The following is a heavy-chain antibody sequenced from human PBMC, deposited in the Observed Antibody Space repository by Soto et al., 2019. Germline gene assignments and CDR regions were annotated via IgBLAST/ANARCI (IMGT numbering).Heavy chain of an antibody. D-gene: IGHD4-17*01. Sequence: GGSLRLSCAASGFTFSSYGMHWVRQAPGKGLEWVAVIWYDGSNKYYADSVKGRFTISRDNSKNTLYLQMNSLRAEDTAVYYCARDRHYGDYVGGFDIWGQGTMVTVSS. V-gene: IGHV3-33*01. CDR3: ARDRHYGDYVGGFDI. J-gene: IGHJ3*02. CDR1: GFTFSSYG. CDR2: IWYDGSNK.